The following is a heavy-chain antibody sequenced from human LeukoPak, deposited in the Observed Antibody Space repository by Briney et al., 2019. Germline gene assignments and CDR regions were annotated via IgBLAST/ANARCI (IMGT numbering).Heavy chain of an antibody. CDR3: TRGSIAYYYMDV. Sequence: SETLSLTCTVSGGSISSYYWSWIRQPPGKGLEWIGNIYYSGSTNYNPSLKSRVTISVDTSKNQFSLKLSSVTAADTAVYYCTRGSIAYYYMDVWGKGTSVTISS. J-gene: IGHJ6*03. CDR1: GGSISSYY. V-gene: IGHV4-59*01. CDR2: IYYSGST. D-gene: IGHD3-22*01.